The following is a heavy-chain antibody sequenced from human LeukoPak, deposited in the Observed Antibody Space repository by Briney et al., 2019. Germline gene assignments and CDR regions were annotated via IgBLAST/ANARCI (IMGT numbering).Heavy chain of an antibody. V-gene: IGHV3-30*02. D-gene: IGHD5-24*01. CDR3: TNGPSKDGYNYSFDY. CDR1: GLTFSSYG. J-gene: IGHJ4*02. CDR2: IPYDETNK. Sequence: PGGSLRLSCAVTGLTFSSYGMNWIRQAPGKGPEWVAFIPYDETNKYYADSVKGRFPISRDKSKNTLHLQMNRLRPENTAVYYCTNGPSKDGYNYSFDYWGQGTLVTVSS.